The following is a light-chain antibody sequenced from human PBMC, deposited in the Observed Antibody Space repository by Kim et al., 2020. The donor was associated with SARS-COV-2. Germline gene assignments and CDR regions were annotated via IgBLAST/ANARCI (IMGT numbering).Light chain of an antibody. CDR2: DVT. Sequence: QSALTQPASVSGSPGQSITISCKGTTSDIGDYDYVAWYQQLPATAPKLIIYDVTKRHSGVSARFSGSKSGNTASLTISGLRAADEADYYCSSHSDTKTFVFGGGTQRTVL. CDR3: SSHSDTKTFV. V-gene: IGLV2-14*03. J-gene: IGLJ2*01. CDR1: TSDIGDYDY.